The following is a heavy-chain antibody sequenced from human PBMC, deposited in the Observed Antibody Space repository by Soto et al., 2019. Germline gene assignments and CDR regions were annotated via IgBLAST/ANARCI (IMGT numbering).Heavy chain of an antibody. CDR2: INHSGST. D-gene: IGHD3-22*01. Sequence: SETLSLTCAVYGGSFSGYYWSWIRQPPGKGLEWIGEINHSGSTNYNPPLKSRVTISVDTSKNQFSLKLSSVTAADTAVYYCMLGSGWKDFDYWGQGTLVTVSS. CDR3: MLGSGWKDFDY. CDR1: GGSFSGYY. V-gene: IGHV4-34*01. J-gene: IGHJ4*02.